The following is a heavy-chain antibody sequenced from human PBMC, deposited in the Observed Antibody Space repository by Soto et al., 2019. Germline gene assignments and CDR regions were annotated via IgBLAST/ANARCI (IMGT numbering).Heavy chain of an antibody. CDR2: ISAYNGNT. J-gene: IGHJ4*02. V-gene: IGHV1-18*01. CDR1: GYIFSNFG. D-gene: IGHD1-26*01. CDR3: ARASGGGVGTTSY. Sequence: QVQLVQSGPEVKKPGASAKVSCKTSGYIFSNFGISWMRQVPGQGLEWMGWISAYNGNTNYAQKFQDRVTLTTETYTKTAYMELRSLRSDDTAVYYCARASGGGVGTTSYWGQGTLVTVSS.